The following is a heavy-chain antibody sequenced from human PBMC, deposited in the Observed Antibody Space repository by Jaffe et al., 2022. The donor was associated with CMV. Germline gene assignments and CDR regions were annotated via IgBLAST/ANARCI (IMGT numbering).Heavy chain of an antibody. J-gene: IGHJ6*02. Sequence: QVQLVESGGGLVKPGGSLRLSCAASGFTFSDYYMSWIRQAPGKGLEWVSYISSSGSTIYYADSVKGRFTISRDNAKNSLYLQMNSLRAEDTAVYYCASGQHYDILTGPYYYYGMDVWGQGTTVTVSS. V-gene: IGHV3-11*01. D-gene: IGHD3-9*01. CDR3: ASGQHYDILTGPYYYYGMDV. CDR2: ISSSGSTI. CDR1: GFTFSDYY.